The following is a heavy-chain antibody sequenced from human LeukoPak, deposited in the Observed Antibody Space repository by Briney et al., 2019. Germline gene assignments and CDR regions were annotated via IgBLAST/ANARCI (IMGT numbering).Heavy chain of an antibody. D-gene: IGHD3-22*01. CDR3: ARDEAIAIVVVDHVNWFDP. CDR1: GYTFTGYY. CDR2: INPNSGGT. V-gene: IGHV1-2*02. Sequence: ASVKVSCKASGYTFTGYYMHWVRQTPGQGLEWMGWINPNSGGTNYAQKFQGRVTMTRDTSSSTAYMELSRLRSDDTAVYYCARDEAIAIVVVDHVNWFDPWGQGTLVTVSS. J-gene: IGHJ5*02.